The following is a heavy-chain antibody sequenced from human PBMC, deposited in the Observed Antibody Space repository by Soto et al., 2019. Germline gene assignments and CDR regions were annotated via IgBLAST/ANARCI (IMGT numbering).Heavy chain of an antibody. CDR3: ARHGPPGTYSASFDY. J-gene: IGHJ4*02. D-gene: IGHD1-26*01. V-gene: IGHV4-59*08. CDR1: GGSVSRSY. Sequence: QVQLQESGPGLVKPSETLSLTCTVSGGSVSRSYWSWIRQSPGKGLEWIGYTSYKGDTTYIPSLKSQVHILLDMSNNQMSLNLRYVTAADTAVYYCARHGPPGTYSASFDYWGQGILVTVSS. CDR2: TSYKGDT.